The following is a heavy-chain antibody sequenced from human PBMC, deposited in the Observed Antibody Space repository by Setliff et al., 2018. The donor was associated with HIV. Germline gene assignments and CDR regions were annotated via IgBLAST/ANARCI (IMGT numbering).Heavy chain of an antibody. CDR3: ARGLSFYGPGGFDY. Sequence: SETLSLTCTVSGGSISSYYWSWIRQPPGKGLEWIGYIYTSGSTNYNPSLKSRVTISVDTSKNQFSLELSSVTAADTAVYYCARGLSFYGPGGFDYWGQGTLVTVSS. V-gene: IGHV4-4*09. CDR2: IYTSGST. D-gene: IGHD3-10*01. CDR1: GGSISSYY. J-gene: IGHJ4*02.